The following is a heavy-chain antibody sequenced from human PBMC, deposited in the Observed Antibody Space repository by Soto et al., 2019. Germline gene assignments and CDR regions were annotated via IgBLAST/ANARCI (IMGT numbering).Heavy chain of an antibody. J-gene: IGHJ4*02. CDR3: ARTGSSGDYFDY. V-gene: IGHV4-59*01. Sequence: SETLSLTCTVSGGSISSYYWSWIRQPPGKGLEWIGYIYYSGSTNYNPSLKSRVTISVDTSKNQFSLKLSSVTAADTAVYYCARTGSSGDYFDYWCQGTLVTVSS. D-gene: IGHD3-22*01. CDR2: IYYSGST. CDR1: GGSISSYY.